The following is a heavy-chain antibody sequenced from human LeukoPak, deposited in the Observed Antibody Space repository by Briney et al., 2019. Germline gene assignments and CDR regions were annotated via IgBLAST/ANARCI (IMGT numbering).Heavy chain of an antibody. V-gene: IGHV3-23*01. D-gene: IGHD3-22*01. CDR3: AKESRDYYDSSGADY. J-gene: IGHJ4*02. CDR1: AFTFSSYG. CDR2: ISASGGTS. Sequence: GGSLRLSCAASAFTFSSYGMSWVRQAPGKGLEWVSAISASGGTSYYADSVKGRFTVSRDNSKNTLYLHINSLRAEDTAVYYCAKESRDYYDSSGADYWGQGTLVTVSS.